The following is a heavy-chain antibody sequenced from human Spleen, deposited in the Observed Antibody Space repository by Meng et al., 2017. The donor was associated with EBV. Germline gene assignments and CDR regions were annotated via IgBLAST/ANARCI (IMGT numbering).Heavy chain of an antibody. D-gene: IGHD6-19*01. CDR3: ARSPYSGGWLGP. V-gene: IGHV4-34*01. Sequence: QVQLEQWGAGLLKPSETLSLTCAVYGESLSGFYWTCIRQAPGKGLEWIGQIYRSGTKNHNPSLKSRVIISLDKSKNEFSLRLESVTAADTAVYYCARSPYSGGWLGPWGQGIMVTVSA. J-gene: IGHJ5*02. CDR1: GESLSGFY. CDR2: IYRSGTK.